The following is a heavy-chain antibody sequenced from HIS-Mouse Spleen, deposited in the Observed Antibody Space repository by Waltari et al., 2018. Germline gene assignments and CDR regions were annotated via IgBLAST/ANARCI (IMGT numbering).Heavy chain of an antibody. CDR3: ARDHRNNWAIRD. CDR1: GFTFSSYA. CDR2: ISYDGSNK. Sequence: QVQLVESGGGVVQPGRSLRLFCAASGFTFSSYAMHWVRQAPGKGLEWVAVISYDGSNKYYADSVKGRLTISRDNSKNTLYLQMNSLRAEDTAVYYCARDHRNNWAIRDWGQGTLVTVSS. V-gene: IGHV3-30-3*01. J-gene: IGHJ4*02. D-gene: IGHD1-20*01.